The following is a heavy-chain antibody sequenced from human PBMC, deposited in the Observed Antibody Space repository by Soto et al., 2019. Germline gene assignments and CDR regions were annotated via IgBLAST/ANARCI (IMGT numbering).Heavy chain of an antibody. CDR2: ISGSGGST. Sequence: GGSLRLSCAASGFTFSSYAMSWVRQAPGKGLEWVSAISGSGGSTYHADSVKGRFTISRDNSKNTLYLQMNSLRAEDTAVYYCAKERSITMIVVAPDAFDIWGQGTMVTVSS. CDR1: GFTFSSYA. D-gene: IGHD3-22*01. CDR3: AKERSITMIVVAPDAFDI. J-gene: IGHJ3*02. V-gene: IGHV3-23*01.